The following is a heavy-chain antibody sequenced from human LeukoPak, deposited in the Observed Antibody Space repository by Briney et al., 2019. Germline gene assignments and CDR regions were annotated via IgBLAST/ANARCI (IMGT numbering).Heavy chain of an antibody. CDR2: IDYSGST. Sequence: SETLSLTCTVSGDSSSNSIYYWGWIRQPPGKGLEWIGSIDYSGSTYYNPSLKSRATISIDTSKNQFSLKLSSVTAADTAVYYCAREYTLYRSGWFLDYWGQGTVVTVSS. D-gene: IGHD6-19*01. CDR3: AREYTLYRSGWFLDY. V-gene: IGHV4-39*07. CDR1: GDSSSNSIYY. J-gene: IGHJ4*02.